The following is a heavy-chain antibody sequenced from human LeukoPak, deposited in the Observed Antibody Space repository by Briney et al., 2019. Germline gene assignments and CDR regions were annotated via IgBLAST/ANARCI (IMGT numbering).Heavy chain of an antibody. CDR2: ISITASRYTT. CDR3: TRGYSGRSVYAFDI. CDR1: GSASTVEN. D-gene: IGHD1-26*01. Sequence: GRTLRPSCAASGSASTVENTGWGRQAPGKGLQWVGRISITASRYTTEYAASVEGRFTISRDNSKNSLYLKMNSLKAEDTALYYCTRGYSGRSVYAFDIWGQGTMVTVSS. J-gene: IGHJ3*02. V-gene: IGHV3-72*01.